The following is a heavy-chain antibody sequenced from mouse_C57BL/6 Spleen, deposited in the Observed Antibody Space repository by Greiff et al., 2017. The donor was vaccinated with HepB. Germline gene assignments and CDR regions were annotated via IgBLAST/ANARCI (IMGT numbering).Heavy chain of an antibody. J-gene: IGHJ2*01. CDR2: IYPGNSDT. V-gene: IGHV1-5*01. Sequence: EVQLQQSGTVLVRPGASVKMSCKTSGYTFTSYWMHWVKQRPGQGLEWIGAIYPGNSDTSYNQKFKGKAKLTAVTPASTAYMELSSLPNEDSAVYYCTRSLGLDYWGQGTTLTVSS. CDR1: GYTFTSYW. CDR3: TRSLGLDY. D-gene: IGHD4-1*01.